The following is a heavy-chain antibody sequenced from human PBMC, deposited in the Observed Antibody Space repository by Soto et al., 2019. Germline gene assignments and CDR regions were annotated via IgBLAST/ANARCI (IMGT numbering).Heavy chain of an antibody. V-gene: IGHV4-4*02. CDR3: GGWGDCSSTSCYEAFDI. Sequence: SETLSLTCAVSGGSISSSNWWSWVRQPPGKGLEWIGGIYHSGSTNYNPSLKSRVTISVDKSKNQFSLKLSSVTAADTAVYHCGGWGDCSSTSCYEAFDIWGQGTMVTVSS. CDR1: GGSISSSNW. D-gene: IGHD2-2*01. CDR2: IYHSGST. J-gene: IGHJ3*02.